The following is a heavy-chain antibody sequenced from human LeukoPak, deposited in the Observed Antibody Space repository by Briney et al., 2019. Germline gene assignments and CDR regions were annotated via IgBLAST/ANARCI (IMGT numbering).Heavy chain of an antibody. Sequence: GGSLRLSCAASGFTFSNYAIHWVRQAPGKGLEWVAIISSGGSDKFYADSVKGRFTISRDNSKNTLYLQMNSLRAEDTAVYHCAKDDNIAVAGTKTLFDYWGQGTLVTVSS. J-gene: IGHJ4*02. D-gene: IGHD6-19*01. CDR1: GFTFSNYA. V-gene: IGHV3-30-3*01. CDR2: ISSGGSDK. CDR3: AKDDNIAVAGTKTLFDY.